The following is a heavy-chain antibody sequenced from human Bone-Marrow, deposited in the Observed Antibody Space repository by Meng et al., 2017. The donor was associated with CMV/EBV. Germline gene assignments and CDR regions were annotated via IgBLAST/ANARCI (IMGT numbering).Heavy chain of an antibody. J-gene: IGHJ3*02. D-gene: IGHD7-27*01. Sequence: GESLKISCAASRFTFSTYAMHWVRQAPGKGLEWVAFISYDGSNRYYADSVKGRFTISRDNSKNTLYLQMNRLRGEDTAVYLCARMTGDHTFGPSWIVAFDIWGQGTLVTVSS. CDR3: ARMTGDHTFGPSWIVAFDI. CDR2: ISYDGSNR. V-gene: IGHV3-30*04. CDR1: RFTFSTYA.